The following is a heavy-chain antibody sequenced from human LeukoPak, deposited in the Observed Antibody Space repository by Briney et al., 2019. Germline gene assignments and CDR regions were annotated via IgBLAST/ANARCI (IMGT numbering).Heavy chain of an antibody. CDR3: ARPGVGSGRYGAFDI. J-gene: IGHJ3*02. V-gene: IGHV4-59*08. Sequence: SETLSLTCTVSGGSISSYYWSWIRQPPGKGLEWIGYIYYSRSTNYNPSLKSRVTISVDTSKNQFSLKLSSVTAADTAVYYCARPGVGSGRYGAFDIWGQGTMVTVSS. CDR1: GGSISSYY. D-gene: IGHD5-18*01. CDR2: IYYSRST.